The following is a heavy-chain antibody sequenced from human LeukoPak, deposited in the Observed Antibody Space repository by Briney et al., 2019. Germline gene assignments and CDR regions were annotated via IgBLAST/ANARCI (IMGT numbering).Heavy chain of an antibody. CDR1: GFIFSYFX. J-gene: IGHJ3*02. CDR2: INRDGSGT. D-gene: IGHD1-26*01. Sequence: GGSXXLXXXXXGFIFSYFXMHWVRQAPGKGLVWVSRINRDGSGTNYADSVKGRFTISRDKAKKTLYVKMKSLRAEDTAVYYCTRELEYRGSPDDAFDIWGQGTMVTVSS. CDR3: TRELEYRGSPDDAFDI. V-gene: IGHV3-74*01.